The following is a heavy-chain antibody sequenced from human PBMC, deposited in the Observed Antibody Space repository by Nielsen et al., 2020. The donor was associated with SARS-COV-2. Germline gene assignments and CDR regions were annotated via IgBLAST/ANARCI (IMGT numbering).Heavy chain of an antibody. V-gene: IGHV3-30*18. J-gene: IGHJ6*02. CDR3: AKDGVVVPARLDV. Sequence: GGSLRLSCAASGFTFSSYGMHWVRQAPGKGLEWVAVISYDGSNKYYADSVKGRFTISRDNSKNTLYLQMNSLRAEDTAVYYCAKDGVVVPARLDVWGQGTTVTVSS. CDR1: GFTFSSYG. D-gene: IGHD2-2*01. CDR2: ISYDGSNK.